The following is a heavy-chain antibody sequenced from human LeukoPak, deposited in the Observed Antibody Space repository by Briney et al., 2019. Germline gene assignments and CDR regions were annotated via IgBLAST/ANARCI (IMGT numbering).Heavy chain of an antibody. V-gene: IGHV1-69*13. CDR3: ARENGSGLTIHANYYYYGMDV. J-gene: IGHJ6*02. D-gene: IGHD3-10*01. CDR1: GGTFSSYA. Sequence: SVKASCKASGGTFSSYAISWVRQAPGQGLEWMGGIIPIFGTANYAQKFQGRVTITADESTSTAYMELSSLRSEDTAVYYCARENGSGLTIHANYYYYGMDVWGQGTTVTVSS. CDR2: IIPIFGTA.